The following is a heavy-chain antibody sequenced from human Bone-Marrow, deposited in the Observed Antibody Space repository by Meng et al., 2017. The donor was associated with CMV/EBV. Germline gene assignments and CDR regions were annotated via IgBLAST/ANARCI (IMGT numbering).Heavy chain of an antibody. CDR1: GFTFSSYG. Sequence: GESLKISCAVSGFTFSSYGMTWVRQAPGKGLEWVSGISGGGSSTFYADSVKGRFTISRINSKRTLYLQMRSLRVDDTAVYYCAKLQSPTGFDYWGRGTLVTVSS. J-gene: IGHJ4*02. CDR3: AKLQSPTGFDY. V-gene: IGHV3-23*01. CDR2: ISGGGSST.